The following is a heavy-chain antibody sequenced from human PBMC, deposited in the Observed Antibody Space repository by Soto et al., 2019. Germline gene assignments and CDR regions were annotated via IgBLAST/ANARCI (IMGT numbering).Heavy chain of an antibody. CDR1: GFSFSVYT. CDR2: ISSCSSYI. V-gene: IGHV3-21*01. CDR3: ARGIAARTPPDN. D-gene: IGHD6-6*01. Sequence: GGSLRLSCAASGFSFSVYTMNWVRQAPGRGLEWVSSISSCSSYIYYADSLKGRFTISRDNAKNSVYLQMNSLRAEDTAVYYCARGIAARTPPDNWGQGTLVTVSS. J-gene: IGHJ4*02.